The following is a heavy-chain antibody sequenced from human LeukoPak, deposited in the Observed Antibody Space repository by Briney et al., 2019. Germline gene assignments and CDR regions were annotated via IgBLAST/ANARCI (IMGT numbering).Heavy chain of an antibody. V-gene: IGHV3-7*01. J-gene: IGHJ4*02. Sequence: GGSLRLSCAASGFTFSSYWMSWVRQAPGKGLEWVANIKQDGSEKYYVDSVKGRFTISRDNAKNSLYLQMNSLRAEDTAVYYCARDTWIQLWSDRAYASGNSYYFDYWGQGTLVTVSS. CDR3: ARDTWIQLWSDRAYASGNSYYFDY. CDR1: GFTFSSYW. CDR2: IKQDGSEK. D-gene: IGHD5-18*01.